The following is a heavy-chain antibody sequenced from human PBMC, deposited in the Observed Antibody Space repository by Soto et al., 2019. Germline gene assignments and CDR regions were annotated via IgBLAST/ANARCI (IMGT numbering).Heavy chain of an antibody. CDR3: AMSYCSRSGAGTSPKYYYGMDV. V-gene: IGHV5-51*01. Sequence: GESLKISCKGSGYSFTSYWIGWVRQMPGKGLECMGIIYPGDSDTRYSPSFQGQVTISADKSISTAYLQWSSLKASDTAMYYCAMSYCSRSGAGTSPKYYYGMDVWGQGTTVTVSS. CDR1: GYSFTSYW. J-gene: IGHJ6*02. CDR2: IYPGDSDT. D-gene: IGHD3-10*01.